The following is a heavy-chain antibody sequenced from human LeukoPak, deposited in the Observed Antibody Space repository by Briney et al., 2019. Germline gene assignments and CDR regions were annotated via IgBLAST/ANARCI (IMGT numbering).Heavy chain of an antibody. CDR1: GFTFSSYW. J-gene: IGHJ4*02. Sequence: PGGSLRLSCAASGFTFSSYWMSWVRQAPGKGLEWVANIKQDGSEKYYVDSVKGRFTISRDNAKNSLYLQMNSLRPDDTAMYYCARDRVRSLYWGQGTLVTVSS. CDR3: ARDRVRSLY. V-gene: IGHV3-7*04. D-gene: IGHD3-3*01. CDR2: IKQDGSEK.